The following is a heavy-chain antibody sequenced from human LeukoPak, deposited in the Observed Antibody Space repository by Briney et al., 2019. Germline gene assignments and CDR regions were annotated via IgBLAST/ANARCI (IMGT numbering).Heavy chain of an antibody. CDR1: GFIFSSYW. CDR2: IKQDGSEK. Sequence: GGSLRLSCAASGFIFSSYWMSWVRQAPGKGLEWVANIKQDGSEKYYVDSVKGRFTISRDNAKNSLYLQMNSLRAEDTAVYYCARRAGAYSHPYDYWGQGTLVTVSS. J-gene: IGHJ4*02. D-gene: IGHD4/OR15-4a*01. CDR3: ARRAGAYSHPYDY. V-gene: IGHV3-7*03.